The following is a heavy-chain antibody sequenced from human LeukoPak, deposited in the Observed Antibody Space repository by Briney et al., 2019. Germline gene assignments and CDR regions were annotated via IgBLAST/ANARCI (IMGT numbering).Heavy chain of an antibody. D-gene: IGHD6-19*01. Sequence: SETLSLTCAVYGGSFSGYYWSWIRQPPGKGLEWIGYIYYSGSTNYNPSLKSRVTISVDTSKNQFSLKLSSVTAADTAVYYCARMYSSGWYEWYYFDYWGQGTLVTVSS. CDR2: IYYSGST. J-gene: IGHJ4*02. CDR1: GGSFSGYY. CDR3: ARMYSSGWYEWYYFDY. V-gene: IGHV4-59*01.